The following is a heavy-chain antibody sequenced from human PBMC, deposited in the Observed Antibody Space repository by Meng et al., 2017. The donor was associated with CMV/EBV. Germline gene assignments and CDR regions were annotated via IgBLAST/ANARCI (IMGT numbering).Heavy chain of an antibody. CDR2: TRNKANSYTT. D-gene: IGHD6-6*01. CDR1: FSDHY. V-gene: IGHV3-72*01. CDR3: ARDNGEILKSSSGVTGY. J-gene: IGHJ4*02. Sequence: FSDHYMDWVRQAPGKGLGWVGRTRNKANSYTTEYAAAVKGSFTISRDDSKNSLYLQMNSLRAEDTAVYYCARDNGEILKSSSGVTGYWGQGTLVTVSS.